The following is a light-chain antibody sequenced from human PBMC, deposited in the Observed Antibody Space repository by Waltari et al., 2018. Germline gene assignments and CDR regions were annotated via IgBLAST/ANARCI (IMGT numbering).Light chain of an antibody. J-gene: IGLJ3*02. CDR1: SSAVGGYDF. CDR2: DVS. CDR3: SSYTTTSTPV. V-gene: IGLV2-14*03. Sequence: QSALTQPASVSGSPGQSITISCTGSSSAVGGYDFVSWYQQHPDKAPKLMIYDVSSRPSGVSNRFSGSKSGNTASLTISGLQAEDEADYYCSSYTTTSTPVFGGGTKLTVL.